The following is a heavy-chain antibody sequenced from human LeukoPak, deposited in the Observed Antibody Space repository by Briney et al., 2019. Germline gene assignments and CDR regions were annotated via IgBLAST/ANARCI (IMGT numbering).Heavy chain of an antibody. CDR3: AKGPVDYGSGSYSDY. V-gene: IGHV3-23*01. J-gene: IGHJ4*02. D-gene: IGHD3-10*01. Sequence: PGRSLRLSCAASGFTFISYAMSWVRQAPGKGLEWVSAISGSGGSTYYADSVKGRFTISRDNSKNTLYLQMNSLRAEDTAVYYCAKGPVDYGSGSYSDYWGQGTLVTVSS. CDR2: ISGSGGST. CDR1: GFTFISYA.